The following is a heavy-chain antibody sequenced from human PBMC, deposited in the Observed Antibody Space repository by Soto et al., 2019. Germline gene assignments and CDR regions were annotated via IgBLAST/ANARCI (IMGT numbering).Heavy chain of an antibody. D-gene: IGHD3-16*01. CDR3: GGGGYDAFDI. CDR1: GFTFSSYG. Sequence: QVQLVESGGGVVQPGRSLRLSCAASGFTFSSYGMHWVRQAPGKGLEWVAVIWYDGSNKYYADSVKGRFTISRDNSKNTLDLQMNSLRAEDTAVYYCGGGGYDAFDIWGQGTMVTVSS. CDR2: IWYDGSNK. V-gene: IGHV3-33*01. J-gene: IGHJ3*02.